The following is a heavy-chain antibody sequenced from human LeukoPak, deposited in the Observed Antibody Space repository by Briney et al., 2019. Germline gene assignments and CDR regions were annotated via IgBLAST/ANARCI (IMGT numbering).Heavy chain of an antibody. V-gene: IGHV3-23*01. J-gene: IGHJ3*02. Sequence: GGSLRLSCAASGFTFSSYAMSWVRQAPGKGLEWVSATSGSGGSTYYADSVKGRFTIYRDNSKNTLYLQMNSLKTEDTAVYYCTSLGYSSGPEAFDIWGQGTMVTVSS. CDR1: GFTFSSYA. CDR3: TSLGYSSGPEAFDI. CDR2: TSGSGGST. D-gene: IGHD6-19*01.